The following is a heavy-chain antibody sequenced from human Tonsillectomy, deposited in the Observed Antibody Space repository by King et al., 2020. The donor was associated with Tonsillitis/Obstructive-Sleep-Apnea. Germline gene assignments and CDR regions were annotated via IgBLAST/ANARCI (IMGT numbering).Heavy chain of an antibody. Sequence: VQLVESGGGLVQPGRSLRLSCAASGFTFDDYAMYWVRQAPGEGLEWVSGISWNSGSIGYADSVKGRFTISRDNAKNSLYLQMNSLGAEDTALYYCAKGSYHDFWSAYYNDRDFMDVWGKGTTVTVSS. V-gene: IGHV3-9*01. CDR1: GFTFDDYA. CDR3: AKGSYHDFWSAYYNDRDFMDV. D-gene: IGHD3-3*01. CDR2: ISWNSGSI. J-gene: IGHJ6*03.